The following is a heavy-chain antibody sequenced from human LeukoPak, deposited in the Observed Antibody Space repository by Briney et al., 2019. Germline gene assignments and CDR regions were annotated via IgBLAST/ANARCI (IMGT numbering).Heavy chain of an antibody. V-gene: IGHV4-39*01. J-gene: IGHJ4*02. CDR2: ITCSGAT. CDR1: GDSISSSTSSTTYY. D-gene: IGHD1-20*01. Sequence: PSETLSLTCTVSGDSISSSTSSTTYYWGWIRQPPGKGLEWIGSITCSGATHYNESLKSRVTISVDTSRNQFSLRLSSVTAADTAVYFCARHGGRYNWSPSDWGQGTLVTVSS. CDR3: ARHGGRYNWSPSD.